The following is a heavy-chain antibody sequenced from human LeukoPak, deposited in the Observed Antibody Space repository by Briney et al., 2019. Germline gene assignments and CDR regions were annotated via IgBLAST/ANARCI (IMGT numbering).Heavy chain of an antibody. J-gene: IGHJ3*02. CDR1: GGTFSSYA. V-gene: IGHV1-69*01. Sequence: SVKVSCRASGGTFSSYAISWVRQAPGQGLEWMGGIIPIFGTANYAQKFQGRVTITADESTSTAYMELSSLRSEDTAVYYCARGNGRITIFGEWLLVAFDIWGQGTMVTVSS. CDR3: ARGNGRITIFGEWLLVAFDI. CDR2: IIPIFGTA. D-gene: IGHD3-3*01.